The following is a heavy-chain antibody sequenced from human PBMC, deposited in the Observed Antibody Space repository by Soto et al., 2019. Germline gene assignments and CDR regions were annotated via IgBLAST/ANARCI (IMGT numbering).Heavy chain of an antibody. V-gene: IGHV4-59*02. CDR3: ARESAGSGKITWFDP. J-gene: IGHJ5*02. CDR2: IYYTGST. D-gene: IGHD3-10*01. CDR1: GGYVSSHY. Sequence: SETLSLTCTVSGGYVSSHYWSWIRQPPGKGLEWIGYIYYTGSTYYNPSLKSRVTMSLDTSRNQLLLQLNSVTAEDTALYYCARESAGSGKITWFDPWGQGTLVTVSS.